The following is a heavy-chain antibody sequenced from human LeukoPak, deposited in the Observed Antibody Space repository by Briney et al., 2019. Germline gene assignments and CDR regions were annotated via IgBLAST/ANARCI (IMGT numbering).Heavy chain of an antibody. V-gene: IGHV4-59*01. CDR3: ARLDYYGSGSLDY. J-gene: IGHJ4*02. CDR2: IYYSGST. Sequence: NPSETLSLTCTVSGGSISSYYWSWIRQPPGKGLEWIGYIYYSGSTNYNPSLKSRVTISVDTSKNQFSLKLSSVTAADTAVYYCARLDYYGSGSLDYWGQGTLVTVSS. CDR1: GGSISSYY. D-gene: IGHD3-10*01.